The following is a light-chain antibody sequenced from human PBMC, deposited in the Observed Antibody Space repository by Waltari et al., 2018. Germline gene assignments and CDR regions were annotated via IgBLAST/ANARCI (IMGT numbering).Light chain of an antibody. Sequence: QSALTQPASASGSPGQSITISCTGTSSDVGGYNFFSWYQQHPGKAPKLMIYDVINRPSGVSSRFSGSKSGNTASLTISGLQAEDEAYYYCYSYTTSSTYVFGTGTQVTVL. CDR1: SSDVGGYNF. CDR3: YSYTTSSTYV. J-gene: IGLJ1*01. V-gene: IGLV2-14*03. CDR2: DVI.